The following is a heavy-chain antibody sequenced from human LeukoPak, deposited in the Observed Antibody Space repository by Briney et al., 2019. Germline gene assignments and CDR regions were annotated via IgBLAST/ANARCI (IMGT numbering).Heavy chain of an antibody. J-gene: IGHJ4*02. CDR1: GFTFSDYY. Sequence: GGSLRLSCAASGFTFSDYYMSWIRQAPGKGLEWISYINSGRTTIYYADSVKGRFTISRDNAKNSLYLQTNSLGAEDTAVYYCARGRSMTTVMTGSYPVDHWGQGALVTVSS. CDR2: INSGRTTI. CDR3: ARGRSMTTVMTGSYPVDH. D-gene: IGHD4-17*01. V-gene: IGHV3-11*01.